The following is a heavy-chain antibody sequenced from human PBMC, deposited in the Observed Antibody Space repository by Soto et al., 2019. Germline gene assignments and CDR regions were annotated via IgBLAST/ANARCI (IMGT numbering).Heavy chain of an antibody. CDR2: IIPILGIA. CDR1: GGTFSSYT. D-gene: IGHD6-19*01. Sequence: QVQLVQSGAEVKKPGSSVKVSCKASGGTFSSYTISWVRQAPGQGLEWMGRIIPILGIANYAQKFQGRVTITADKSTSTAYMELSSLRAEDTAVYYCARSTAGAGSPFDYWGQGTLVTVSS. J-gene: IGHJ4*02. V-gene: IGHV1-69*02. CDR3: ARSTAGAGSPFDY.